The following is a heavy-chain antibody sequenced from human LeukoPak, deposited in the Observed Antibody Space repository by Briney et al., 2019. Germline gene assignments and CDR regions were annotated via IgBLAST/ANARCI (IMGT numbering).Heavy chain of an antibody. CDR2: ISSSSSYI. J-gene: IGHJ6*03. V-gene: IGHV3-21*01. CDR1: GFTFSSYS. D-gene: IGHD2-2*01. CDR3: ARDTAIVVVPAAIPTGHYYYYMDV. Sequence: GGSLRLSCAASGFTFSSYSMNWVRQAPGKGLEWVSSISSSSSYIYYADSVKGRFTISRDNAKNSLYLQMNSLRAEDTAVYYCARDTAIVVVPAAIPTGHYYYYMDVWGKGTTATVSS.